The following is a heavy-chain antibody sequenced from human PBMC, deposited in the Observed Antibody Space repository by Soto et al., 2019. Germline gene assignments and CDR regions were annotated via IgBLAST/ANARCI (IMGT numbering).Heavy chain of an antibody. CDR1: GFTVSSNY. D-gene: IGHD2-2*01. CDR2: IYSGGST. Sequence: PREALVLGCASSGFTVSSNYMSWVRQAPGKGLELVSLIYSGGSTFYADSVKGRFTISRDNSKNTLFLQMNSLGAEDTAVYFCATYTSLGYWRKGNLVTVSS. V-gene: IGHV3-53*01. J-gene: IGHJ4*02. CDR3: ATYTSLGY.